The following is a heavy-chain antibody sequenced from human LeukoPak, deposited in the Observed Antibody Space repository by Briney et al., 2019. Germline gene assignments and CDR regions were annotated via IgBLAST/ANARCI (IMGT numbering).Heavy chain of an antibody. J-gene: IGHJ4*02. CDR1: GYTFTGYY. Sequence: ASVKVSCKASGYTFTGYYMHWVRQAPGQGLEWMGWINPNSGGTNYAQKFQGRVTMTRDTSISTAYMELSRLRSDDTAVYYCARGGIAGYYDSSGSDYWGQGTLVTVSS. CDR2: INPNSGGT. D-gene: IGHD3-22*01. CDR3: ARGGIAGYYDSSGSDY. V-gene: IGHV1-2*02.